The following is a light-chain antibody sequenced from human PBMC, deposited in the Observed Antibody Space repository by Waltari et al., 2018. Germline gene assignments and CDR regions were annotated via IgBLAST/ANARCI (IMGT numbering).Light chain of an antibody. J-gene: IGKJ1*01. V-gene: IGKV2-40*01. Sequence: DIVMTQTPFFLPVTLGEPASISCRSIQSLFDSEDGTTYLEWYLQKPGQSPQLLIYAVSNRASGVPDRFSGWGSDTDFTLKISRVEAEDVGVYYCMQAIELPPWTFGQGTKVEIK. CDR1: QSLFDSEDGTTY. CDR3: MQAIELPPWT. CDR2: AVS.